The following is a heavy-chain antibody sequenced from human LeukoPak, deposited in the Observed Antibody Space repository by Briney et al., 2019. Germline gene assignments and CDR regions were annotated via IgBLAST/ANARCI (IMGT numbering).Heavy chain of an antibody. CDR1: GGSFSGYY. CDR2: INHSGST. D-gene: IGHD3-9*01. CDR3: ARIGILTGYYFGGGLDY. V-gene: IGHV4-34*01. Sequence: SETLSLTCAVYGGSFSGYYWSWIRQPLGKGLEWIGEINHSGSTNYNPSLKSRVTISVDTSKNQFSLKLSSVTAADTAVYYCARIGILTGYYFGGGLDYWGQGTLVTVSS. J-gene: IGHJ4*02.